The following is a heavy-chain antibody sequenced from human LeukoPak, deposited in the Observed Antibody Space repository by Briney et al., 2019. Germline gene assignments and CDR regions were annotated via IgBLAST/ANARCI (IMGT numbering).Heavy chain of an antibody. V-gene: IGHV3-66*02. Sequence: GGSLRLSCAASGFTVSSNYMSWVRQAPGKGLEWVSVIYSGGSTYYADSVKGRFTISRDNSKNTLYLQMNSLRAEDTAVYYCATQVTATNPNDYWGPGTLVTVSS. CDR3: ATQVTATNPNDY. CDR1: GFTVSSNY. J-gene: IGHJ4*02. D-gene: IGHD1-7*01. CDR2: IYSGGST.